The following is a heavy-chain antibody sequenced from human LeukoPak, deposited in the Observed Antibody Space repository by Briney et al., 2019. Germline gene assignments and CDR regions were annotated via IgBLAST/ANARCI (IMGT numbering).Heavy chain of an antibody. CDR3: ARVRYSSSWEGYGMDV. CDR1: GYTFMSYG. CDR2: ISTYNGNT. J-gene: IGHJ6*01. D-gene: IGHD6-13*01. Sequence: ASVKVSCKASGYTFMSYGISWVRQAPGQGLEWMGWISTYNGNTNYAQKFQGRVTMTTDTSTSTAYTELRSLTSDDTAVYYCARVRYSSSWEGYGMDVWGQGTTVTVSS. V-gene: IGHV1-18*01.